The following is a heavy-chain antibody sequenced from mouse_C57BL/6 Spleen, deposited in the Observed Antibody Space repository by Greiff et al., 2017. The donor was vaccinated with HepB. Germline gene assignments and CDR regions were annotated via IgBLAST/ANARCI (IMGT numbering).Heavy chain of an antibody. D-gene: IGHD1-1*01. J-gene: IGHJ2*01. CDR3: ATYGSSYRAFDY. CDR2: INPSSGYT. V-gene: IGHV1-4*01. CDR1: GYTFTSYT. Sequence: VKLVESGAELARPGASVKMSCKASGYTFTSYTMHWVKQRPGQGLEWIGYINPSSGYTKYNQKFKDKATLTADKSSSTAYMQLSSLTSEDSAVYYCATYGSSYRAFDYWGQGTTLTVSS.